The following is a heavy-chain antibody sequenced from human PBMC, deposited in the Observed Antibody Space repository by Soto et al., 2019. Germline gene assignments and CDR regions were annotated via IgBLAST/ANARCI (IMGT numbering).Heavy chain of an antibody. Sequence: SVKVSCKASGGTFSSYAISWVRQAPGQGLEWMGGIIPIFGTANYAQKFQGRVTITADESTSTAYMELSSLRSEDTAVYYCARDFGSAAAAGPRTLLFSMDVWGQGTTVTVSS. V-gene: IGHV1-69*13. D-gene: IGHD6-13*01. CDR3: ARDFGSAAAAGPRTLLFSMDV. CDR2: IIPIFGTA. CDR1: GGTFSSYA. J-gene: IGHJ6*02.